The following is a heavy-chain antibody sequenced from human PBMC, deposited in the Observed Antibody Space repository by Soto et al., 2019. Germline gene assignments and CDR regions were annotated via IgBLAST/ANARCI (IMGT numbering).Heavy chain of an antibody. J-gene: IGHJ3*02. CDR2: IIPILGIA. CDR3: ARGSGWFNAFDI. D-gene: IGHD6-19*01. CDR1: GGTFSSYT. V-gene: IGHV1-69*02. Sequence: QVQLVQSGAEVKKPGSSVKVSCKASGGTFSSYTISWVRQAPGQGLEWMGRIIPILGIANYAQKFQGRVTITEDKSTSTAYMELSSLRSEDTAVYYCARGSGWFNAFDIWGQGTMVTVSS.